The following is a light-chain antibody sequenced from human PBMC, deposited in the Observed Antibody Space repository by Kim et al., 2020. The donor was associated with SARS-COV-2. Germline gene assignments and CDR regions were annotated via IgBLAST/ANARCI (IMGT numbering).Light chain of an antibody. CDR2: DAA. J-gene: IGKJ4*01. Sequence: ADGATLPCRASHSGGTYLAWDQQQPGQAPRPLIFDAATRATGIPDRFSVSGSGTDFTLTISSLESEDFAIYYCQQRSNWPPALTFGGGTKVDIK. CDR3: QQRSNWPPALT. V-gene: IGKV3-11*01. CDR1: HSGGTY.